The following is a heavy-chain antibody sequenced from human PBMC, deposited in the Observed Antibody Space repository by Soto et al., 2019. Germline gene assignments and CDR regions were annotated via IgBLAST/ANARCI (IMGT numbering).Heavy chain of an antibody. V-gene: IGHV1-3*01. CDR3: SRDSKMLVLFMVV. J-gene: IGHJ6*02. Sequence: ASVKVSCKASGYTFPSYAMHWVRQAPGQRLEWMGWINAGNGNTKYSQKFQGSGTITRKTNASTAYLELSSQRCEDTAVYYCSRDSKMLVLFMVVWGQGTTVTVSS. CDR1: GYTFPSYA. CDR2: INAGNGNT. D-gene: IGHD2-2*01.